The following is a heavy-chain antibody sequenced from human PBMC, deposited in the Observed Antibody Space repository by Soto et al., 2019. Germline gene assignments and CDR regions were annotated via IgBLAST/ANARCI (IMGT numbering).Heavy chain of an antibody. Sequence: PGWSLRLSCAASGFTFSSYGMHWVRQAPGKGLEWVAVISYDGSNKYYADSVKGRFTISRDNSKNTLYMQMNSLRAEDTAVYYCAKAVGRIAALSALHYYYSCLDVWCHGTTVTVS. J-gene: IGHJ6*01. CDR3: AKAVGRIAALSALHYYYSCLDV. CDR1: GFTFSSYG. V-gene: IGHV3-30*18. CDR2: ISYDGSNK. D-gene: IGHD6-6*01.